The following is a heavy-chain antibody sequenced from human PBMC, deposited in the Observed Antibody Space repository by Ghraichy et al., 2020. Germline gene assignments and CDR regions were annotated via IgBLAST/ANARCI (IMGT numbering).Heavy chain of an antibody. CDR1: GGSFSGYY. D-gene: IGHD2-15*01. J-gene: IGHJ6*02. Sequence: SETLSLTCAVYGGSFSGYYWTWIRQSPRKGLEWIGEIDHSGDTNNNPSLKSRVTMSVDRSKNQFSLRLRSVTAADAALYYCARGPKVGCSDGICYLGSYNFYGMDVWGQGTTVTVSS. CDR2: IDHSGDT. CDR3: ARGPKVGCSDGICYLGSYNFYGMDV. V-gene: IGHV4-34*01.